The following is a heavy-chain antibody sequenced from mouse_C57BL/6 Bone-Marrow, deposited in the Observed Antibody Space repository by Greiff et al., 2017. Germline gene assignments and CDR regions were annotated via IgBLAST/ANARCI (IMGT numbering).Heavy chain of an antibody. D-gene: IGHD1-1*01. CDR1: GFTFSSYG. CDR2: ISSGGSYT. J-gene: IGHJ3*01. CDR3: ASSSWAWFAY. V-gene: IGHV5-6*01. Sequence: VQLKESGGDLVKPGGSLKLSCAASGFTFSSYGMSWVRQTPDKRLEWVATISSGGSYTYYPDSVKGRFTISRDNAKNTLYLQMSSLKSEDTAMYYCASSSWAWFAYWGQGTLVTVSA.